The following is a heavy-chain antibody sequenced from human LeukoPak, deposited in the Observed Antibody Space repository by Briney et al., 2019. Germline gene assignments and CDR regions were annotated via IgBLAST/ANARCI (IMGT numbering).Heavy chain of an antibody. CDR3: GRGPYYYGSGSRNWFDP. V-gene: IGHV4-59*01. D-gene: IGHD3-10*01. CDR1: GGSISSYY. CDR2: IYYSGST. J-gene: IGHJ5*02. Sequence: SETLSLTCTVSGGSISSYYWSWIRQPPGKGLEWIWYIYYSGSTNYNPSLKSRVTISVDTSKNQFSLKLSSVTAAETAVYYCGRGPYYYGSGSRNWFDPWGQGTLVTVSS.